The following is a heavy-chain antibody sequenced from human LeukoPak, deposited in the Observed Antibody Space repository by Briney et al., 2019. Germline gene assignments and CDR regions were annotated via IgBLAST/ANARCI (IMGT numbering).Heavy chain of an antibody. D-gene: IGHD2-15*01. CDR1: GFTFSSYA. CDR2: ISGSGGST. J-gene: IGHJ5*02. Sequence: GGTLRLSCAASGFTFSSYAMSWVRQAPGKGLEWVSAISGSGGSTYYADSVKGRFTISRDNAENSLYLHMSSLRAEDTALYYCARDRIMVVGPYNWFDPWGQGTLVTVSS. CDR3: ARDRIMVVGPYNWFDP. V-gene: IGHV3-23*01.